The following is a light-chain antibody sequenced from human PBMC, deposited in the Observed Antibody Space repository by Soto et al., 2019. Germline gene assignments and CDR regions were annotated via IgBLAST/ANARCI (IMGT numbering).Light chain of an antibody. CDR3: QKYNSAPQT. J-gene: IGKJ1*01. CDR2: AAS. Sequence: DLQMTQSPSSLSASVGDRVTITCRSSQGISNYLAWYQQKPGTVPKLLIYAASTLQSGVPSRFSGSGSVTDFTLPISSLQAEDVATYYCQKYNSAPQTFGQPTKV. V-gene: IGKV1-27*01. CDR1: QGISNY.